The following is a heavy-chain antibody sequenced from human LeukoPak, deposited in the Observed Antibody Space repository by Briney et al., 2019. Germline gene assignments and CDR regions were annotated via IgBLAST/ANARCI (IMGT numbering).Heavy chain of an antibody. V-gene: IGHV4-34*01. CDR2: VTHSGST. J-gene: IGHJ4*01. CDR1: GASFSGYY. CDR3: ARGRDGYINY. D-gene: IGHD5-24*01. Sequence: PSETLSLTCAVYGASFSGYYWSWIRQPPGKGLEWIGEVTHSGSTNYNPSPKSRVTISVDTSKKQFSLKLTSVTATDTAVYYCARGRDGYINYWGQGTLVTVSS.